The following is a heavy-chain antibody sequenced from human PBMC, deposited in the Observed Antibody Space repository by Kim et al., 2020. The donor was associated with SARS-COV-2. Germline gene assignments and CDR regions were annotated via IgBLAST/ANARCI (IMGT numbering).Heavy chain of an antibody. Sequence: RFTISRDNAKNSLYLQMNSLRAEDTAVYYCARDRTDTAMVTSDYYGMDVWGQGTTVTVSS. J-gene: IGHJ6*02. CDR3: ARDRTDTAMVTSDYYGMDV. V-gene: IGHV3-11*06. D-gene: IGHD5-18*01.